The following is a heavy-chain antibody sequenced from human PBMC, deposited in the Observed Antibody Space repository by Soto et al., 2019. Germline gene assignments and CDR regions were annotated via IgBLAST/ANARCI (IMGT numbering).Heavy chain of an antibody. V-gene: IGHV4-31*03. CDR1: GGSISSGGFY. Sequence: SETLSLTCTVSGGSISSGGFYWSWIRQHPGKGLEWIGYIYYSGSTYCNPSLKSRVTISVDTSKNQFSLKLSSVTAADTAVYYCARVCDDFWSGYYRYFDYWGQGTLVTVSS. CDR3: ARVCDDFWSGYYRYFDY. D-gene: IGHD3-3*01. CDR2: IYYSGST. J-gene: IGHJ4*02.